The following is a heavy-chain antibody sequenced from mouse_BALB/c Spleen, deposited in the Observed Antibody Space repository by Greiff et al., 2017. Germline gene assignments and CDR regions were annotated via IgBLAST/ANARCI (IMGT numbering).Heavy chain of an antibody. V-gene: IGHV2-2*02. D-gene: IGHD1-1*01. J-gene: IGHJ1*01. CDR1: GFSLTSYG. CDR2: IWSGGST. CDR3: ARTGTTVVATDFDV. Sequence: VQLQQSGPGLVQPSQSLSITCTVSGFSLTSYGVHWVRQSPGKGLEWLGVIWSGGSTDYNAAFISRLSISKDNSKSQVFFKMNSLQANDTAIYYCARTGTTVVATDFDVWGAGTTVTVSS.